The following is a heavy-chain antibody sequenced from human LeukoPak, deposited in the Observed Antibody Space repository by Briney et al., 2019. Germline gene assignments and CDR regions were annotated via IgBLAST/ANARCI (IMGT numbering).Heavy chain of an antibody. Sequence: GGSLRLSCAASGFTFSIYGIHWVRQAPGKGLEWVAVMWNDGSNKYYADSVKGRFTISRDNSKNTMYLQTNSLRAEDTAIYYCANVDRGDGYNLRYYYYGMDVWGQGTTVTVSS. CDR3: ANVDRGDGYNLRYYYYGMDV. J-gene: IGHJ6*02. D-gene: IGHD5-24*01. CDR2: MWNDGSNK. CDR1: GFTFSIYG. V-gene: IGHV3-33*06.